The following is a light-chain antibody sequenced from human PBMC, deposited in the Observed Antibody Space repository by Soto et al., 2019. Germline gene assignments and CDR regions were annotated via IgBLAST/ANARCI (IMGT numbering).Light chain of an antibody. CDR1: QSISSW. V-gene: IGKV1-5*03. J-gene: IGKJ2*01. CDR3: QQYNSYSGT. CDR2: KAS. Sequence: DIQMTQSPSTLSASVGDRVTITCRASQSISSWLAWYQQKPGKAPKLLIYKASSLESGVPSRFSGSGSGTELTLTISSLQPDDFATYYCQQYNSYSGTFGQGIKLEIK.